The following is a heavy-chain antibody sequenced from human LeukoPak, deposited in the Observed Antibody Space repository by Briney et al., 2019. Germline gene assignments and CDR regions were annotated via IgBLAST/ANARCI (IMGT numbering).Heavy chain of an antibody. J-gene: IGHJ4*02. CDR1: GFTFSNNA. Sequence: GGSLRLSCAASGFTFSNNAMSWVRQAPGKGLEWVSAVNGSGVVTHYAASVRGRFTISRDNSKNTLYLQMNSLRAEDTAVYYCAKDWAFTMVRGPVDYWGQGTLVTVSS. V-gene: IGHV3-23*01. CDR3: AKDWAFTMVRGPVDY. CDR2: VNGSGVVT. D-gene: IGHD3-10*01.